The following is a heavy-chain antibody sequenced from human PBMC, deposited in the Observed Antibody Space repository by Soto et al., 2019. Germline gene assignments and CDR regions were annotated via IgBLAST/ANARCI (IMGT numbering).Heavy chain of an antibody. CDR3: ARVLSSTIFGVVFSYYYYYGMDV. CDR2: IWYDGSNK. J-gene: IGHJ6*02. D-gene: IGHD3-3*01. CDR1: GFTFSSYG. Sequence: PGGSLRLSCAASGFTFSSYGMHWVRQAPGKGLEWVAVIWYDGSNKYYADSVKGRFTISRDNSKNTLYLQMNSLRAEDTAVYYCARVLSSTIFGVVFSYYYYYGMDVWGQGTTVTVSS. V-gene: IGHV3-33*01.